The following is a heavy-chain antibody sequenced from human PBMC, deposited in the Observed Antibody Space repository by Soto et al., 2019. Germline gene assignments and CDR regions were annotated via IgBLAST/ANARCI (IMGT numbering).Heavy chain of an antibody. V-gene: IGHV4-31*03. CDR2: IYYSGST. D-gene: IGHD2-21*02. CDR1: GGSISSGGYY. CDR3: ARVAIVVVTARRERYFDY. Sequence: PSETLSLTCTVSGGSISSGGYYWSWIRQHPGKGLEWIGYIYYSGSTYYNPSLKSRVTISVDTSKNQFSLKLSSVTAADTAVYYCARVAIVVVTARRERYFDYWGQGTLVTVSS. J-gene: IGHJ4*02.